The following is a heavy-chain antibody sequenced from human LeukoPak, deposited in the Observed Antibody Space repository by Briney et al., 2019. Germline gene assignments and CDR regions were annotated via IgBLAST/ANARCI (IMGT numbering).Heavy chain of an antibody. J-gene: IGHJ4*02. CDR1: GFTLGDYA. Sequence: LRLFRTASGFTLGDYAMSWVREAPGKGPEGAGFIRSKAYGGTTEYAASVKGRFTISRDDSKSIAYLQMNSLKTEDTAVYYCTRDSGGATIFDYWGQGTLVTVSS. D-gene: IGHD1-26*01. CDR2: IRSKAYGGTT. V-gene: IGHV3-49*04. CDR3: TRDSGGATIFDY.